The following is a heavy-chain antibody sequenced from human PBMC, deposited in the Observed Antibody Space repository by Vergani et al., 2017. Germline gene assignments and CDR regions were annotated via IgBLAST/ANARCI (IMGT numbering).Heavy chain of an antibody. Sequence: EVQLLESGGGLVQPGGSLRLSCAASGFTFSSYAMSWVRQAPGKGLEWVSAISGSGGSTYYADSVKGRFTISRDNSKNTLYLQMNSLRAEDTAVYYCAKVPWDSSGWDYYFDYWGQGTLVTVSS. CDR3: AKVPWDSSGWDYYFDY. J-gene: IGHJ4*02. CDR1: GFTFSSYA. V-gene: IGHV3-23*01. D-gene: IGHD6-19*01. CDR2: ISGSGGST.